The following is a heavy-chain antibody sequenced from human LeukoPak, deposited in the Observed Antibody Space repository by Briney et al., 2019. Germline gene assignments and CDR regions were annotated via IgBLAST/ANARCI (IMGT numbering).Heavy chain of an antibody. CDR1: GFTFSSYA. V-gene: IGHV3-23*01. CDR2: ISGSGGST. Sequence: GGSLRLSCAASGFTFSSYAMSWVRQAPGKGLEWVSGISGSGGSTYYADSVKGRFTISRDNSKNTLYLQMNSLRAEYTAVYHCAKDQYSSGWYRFDYWGQETLVTVSS. CDR3: AKDQYSSGWYRFDY. D-gene: IGHD6-19*01. J-gene: IGHJ4*02.